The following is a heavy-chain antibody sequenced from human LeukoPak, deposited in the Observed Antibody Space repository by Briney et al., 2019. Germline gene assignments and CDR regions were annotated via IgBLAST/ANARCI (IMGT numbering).Heavy chain of an antibody. CDR2: IYYSGGT. J-gene: IGHJ5*02. V-gene: IGHV4-59*01. Sequence: SETLSLTCSVSGGSIYSYYWSWIRQPPGKGLEWIGYIYYSGGTNYNPSLKSRVTISVDTSKNQFSLKLSSVTAADTAVYYCARTERGYSYGYARWFDPWGQGTLVTVSS. CDR3: ARTERGYSYGYARWFDP. CDR1: GGSIYSYY. D-gene: IGHD5-18*01.